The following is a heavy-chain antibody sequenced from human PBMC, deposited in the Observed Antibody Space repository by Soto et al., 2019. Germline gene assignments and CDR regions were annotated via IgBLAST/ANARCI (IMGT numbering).Heavy chain of an antibody. CDR3: ARDVRVGEPDYFDD. V-gene: IGHV3-30*01. Sequence: QVRLVESGGGVVQPGRSLRLCCAASGFIIPCCAIHWIRQSPGKGLEWVAVIGADGTHKYYGDSVQGRFTISRDTSQNMVFLQMDILTAEDTALYYCARDVRVGEPDYFDDWGQGTLVSVSS. CDR1: GFIIPCCA. CDR2: IGADGTHK. D-gene: IGHD1-26*01. J-gene: IGHJ4*02.